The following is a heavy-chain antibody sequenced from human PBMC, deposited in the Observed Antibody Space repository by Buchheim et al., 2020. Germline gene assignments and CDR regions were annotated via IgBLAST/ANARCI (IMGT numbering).Heavy chain of an antibody. CDR3: VRDSPGWLPFDY. CDR2: ISSSSNYI. Sequence: EVQLVESGGGLVKPGGSLRLSCAASGFTFSSYSINWVRQAPGKGLEWVASISSSSNYIYYADSVKGRFTISRDNSKNALYLQLNSLRADDKAVYYCVRDSPGWLPFDYWGQGTL. CDR1: GFTFSSYS. J-gene: IGHJ4*02. D-gene: IGHD5-12*01. V-gene: IGHV3-21*01.